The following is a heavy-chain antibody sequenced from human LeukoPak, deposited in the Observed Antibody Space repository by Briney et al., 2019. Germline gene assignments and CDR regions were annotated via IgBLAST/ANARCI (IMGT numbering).Heavy chain of an antibody. D-gene: IGHD4-17*01. CDR3: ARGGYVMTTVIDPFDY. CDR2: IIPIFGTA. V-gene: IGHV1-69*05. CDR1: GGTFSSYA. Sequence: ASVKVPCKASGGTFSSYAISWVRQAPGQGLEWMGGIIPIFGTANYAQKFQGRVTITTDESTSTAYMELSSLRSEDTAVYYCARGGYVMTTVIDPFDYWGQGTLVTVSS. J-gene: IGHJ4*02.